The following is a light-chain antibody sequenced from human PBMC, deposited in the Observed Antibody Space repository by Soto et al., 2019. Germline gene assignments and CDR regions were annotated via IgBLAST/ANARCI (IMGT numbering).Light chain of an antibody. Sequence: QSALTQPASVSGSPGQSIAISCTGTSSDVGAYNYVSWYQQHPGKAPKLMIYDASNRPSGVSNRFSGSKSGNTASLTISGLQAEDEADYYCCSYTTGSTYVFGNGTKVTVL. CDR1: SSDVGAYNY. CDR2: DAS. J-gene: IGLJ1*01. CDR3: CSYTTGSTYV. V-gene: IGLV2-14*03.